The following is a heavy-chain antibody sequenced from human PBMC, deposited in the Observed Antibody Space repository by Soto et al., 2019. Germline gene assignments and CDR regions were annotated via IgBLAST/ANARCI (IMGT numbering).Heavy chain of an antibody. J-gene: IGHJ4*02. CDR3: AKGGDGEYYFDF. D-gene: IGHD3-10*01. CDR1: GFTFSSYA. Sequence: PGGSLRLSCAASGFTFSSYAMSWVRQAPGEGLGWVSAISGSGGSTFYADSVKGRFTISRDNSKNTLYLQMNSLRVEDTAVYYCAKGGDGEYYFDFWGQGTLVTVPS. CDR2: ISGSGGST. V-gene: IGHV3-23*01.